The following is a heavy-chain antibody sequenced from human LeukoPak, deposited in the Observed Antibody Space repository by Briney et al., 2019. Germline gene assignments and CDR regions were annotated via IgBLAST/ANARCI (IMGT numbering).Heavy chain of an antibody. Sequence: AGGSLRLSCPASAFTVRMNCIGSARQAPGKGLEGVAYITSSGDDIYYADSVKGRFTITRDNAKNALFLRMSSLRVEDRAIHFGAIVMVATPCDFWGQGTLVSVSS. CDR2: ITSSGDDI. V-gene: IGHV3-11*01. CDR3: AIVMVATPCDF. CDR1: AFTVRMNC. J-gene: IGHJ4*02. D-gene: IGHD5-12*01.